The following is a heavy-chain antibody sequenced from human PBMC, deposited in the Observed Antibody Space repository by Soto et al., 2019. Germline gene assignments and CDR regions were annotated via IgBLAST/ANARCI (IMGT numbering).Heavy chain of an antibody. CDR2: ISYDGSNK. Sequence: GGSLRLSCAASGFTFSSYGMHWVRQAPGKGLEWVAVISYDGSNKYYADSVKGRFTISRDNSKNTLYLQMNSLRAEDTAVYYCAKGGRAARTIWLLRDYFDYWGQGTLVTVSS. CDR1: GFTFSSYG. D-gene: IGHD3-22*01. J-gene: IGHJ4*02. V-gene: IGHV3-30*18. CDR3: AKGGRAARTIWLLRDYFDY.